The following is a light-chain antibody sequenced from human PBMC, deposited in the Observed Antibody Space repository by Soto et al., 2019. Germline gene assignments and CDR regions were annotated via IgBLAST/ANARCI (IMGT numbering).Light chain of an antibody. V-gene: IGKV3-11*01. CDR1: QAIGTY. Sequence: EVVLTQSPATLSLSPGESATLSCSASQAIGTYLAWYQHKPGQVPRLLIHDASNRATGVPVRFSGGGSGTDFTLTISSLAPEDFAGYSCQQRNNWPLTFGGGTKVEI. CDR2: DAS. J-gene: IGKJ4*01. CDR3: QQRNNWPLT.